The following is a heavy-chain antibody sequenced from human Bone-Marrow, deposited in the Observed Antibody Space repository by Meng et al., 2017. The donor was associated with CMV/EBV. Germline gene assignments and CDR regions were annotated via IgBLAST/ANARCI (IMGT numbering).Heavy chain of an antibody. CDR2: INPNSGGA. J-gene: IGHJ4*02. D-gene: IGHD5-24*01. CDR3: ARDLDGGEMVTAVGADY. V-gene: IGHV1-2*02. CDR1: GYTFTGYY. Sequence: ASVKVSCKASGYTFTGYYMHWVRQAPGQGLEWMGWINPNSGGANYAEKFQGRVTMTRDTSSSTAYMEVSRMRSDDTAVYYCARDLDGGEMVTAVGADYWGQGTLVTVSS.